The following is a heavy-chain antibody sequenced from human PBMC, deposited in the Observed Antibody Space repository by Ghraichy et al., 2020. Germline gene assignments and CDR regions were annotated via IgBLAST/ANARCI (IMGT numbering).Heavy chain of an antibody. D-gene: IGHD2-8*02. V-gene: IGHV1-2*02. J-gene: IGHJ4*02. CDR3: AAGYNTGWCDH. CDR2: FNPKSSGA. Sequence: ASVKVSCKTSEDTFSDYIITWVRQAPGQGLEWLGWFNPKSSGAKSAEPLRERLVLTADTSTTTAYLDLTGLTSDDTAVYYCAAGYNTGWCDHWGQGTLVTVSS. CDR1: EDTFSDYI.